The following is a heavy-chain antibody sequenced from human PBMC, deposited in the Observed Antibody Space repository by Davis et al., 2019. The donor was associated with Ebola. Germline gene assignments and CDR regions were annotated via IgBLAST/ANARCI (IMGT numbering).Heavy chain of an antibody. CDR3: AKDTYYDSSGYYSGYFDY. CDR2: ISGSGGST. V-gene: IGHV3-23*01. D-gene: IGHD3-22*01. CDR1: GFTFSSYA. Sequence: PGGSLRLSCAASGFTFSSYAMSWVRQAPGKGLEWVSAISGSGGSTYYADSVKGRFTISRDNSKNTLYLQMNSLRAEDTAVYYCAKDTYYDSSGYYSGYFDYWGQGTLVTVSS. J-gene: IGHJ4*02.